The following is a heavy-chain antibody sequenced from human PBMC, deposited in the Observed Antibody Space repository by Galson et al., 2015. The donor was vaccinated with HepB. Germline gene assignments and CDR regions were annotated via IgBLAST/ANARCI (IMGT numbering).Heavy chain of an antibody. J-gene: IGHJ3*02. V-gene: IGHV1-2*04. Sequence: SVKVSCKASGYTFTGYDIHWVRQAPGQGLEWMGRIDPKSGDTNYAQKFQGWVTMTRDTSINTAYMEVTRLRSDDTAVYCCAREESGYYDAFDIWGQGTMVTVSS. CDR2: IDPKSGDT. CDR1: GYTFTGYD. D-gene: IGHD3-9*01. CDR3: AREESGYYDAFDI.